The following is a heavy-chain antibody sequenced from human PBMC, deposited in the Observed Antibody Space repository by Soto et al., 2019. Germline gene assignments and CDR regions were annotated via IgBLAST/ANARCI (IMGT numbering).Heavy chain of an antibody. J-gene: IGHJ6*02. V-gene: IGHV3-30*18. D-gene: IGHD3-10*01. CDR2: ISYDGSNK. CDR1: GFTFSSYG. CDR3: AKVPYYGSGALDV. Sequence: GGSLRLSCAASGFTFSSYGMHWVRQAPGKGLEWVAVISYDGSNKYYADSVKGRFTISRDNSKNTLYLQMNSLRAEDTAVYYCAKVPYYGSGALDVWGQGTTVTVSS.